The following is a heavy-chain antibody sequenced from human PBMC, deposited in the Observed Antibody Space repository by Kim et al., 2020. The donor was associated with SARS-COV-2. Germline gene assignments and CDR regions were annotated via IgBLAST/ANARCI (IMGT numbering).Heavy chain of an antibody. Sequence: GGSLRLSCAASGFTFSSYAMSWVRQAPGKGVEWVSAISGSGGSTYYADSVKGRFTISRDNSKNTLYLQMNSLRAEDTAVYYCAKEMLGHYSNYVGSYGMDVWGQGTTVTVSS. D-gene: IGHD4-4*01. CDR2: ISGSGGST. J-gene: IGHJ6*02. V-gene: IGHV3-23*01. CDR1: GFTFSSYA. CDR3: AKEMLGHYSNYVGSYGMDV.